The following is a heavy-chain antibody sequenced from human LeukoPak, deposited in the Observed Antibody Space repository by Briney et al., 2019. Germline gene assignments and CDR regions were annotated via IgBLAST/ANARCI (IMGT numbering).Heavy chain of an antibody. D-gene: IGHD1-7*01. J-gene: IGHJ3*02. CDR2: ISAYNGNT. CDR3: ARDLELRPRDAFDI. CDR1: GYTFTSYG. V-gene: IGHV1-18*01. Sequence: GASVKVSCKASGYTFTSYGISWVRQAPGHGLEGMGGISAYNGNTNYAQKLQGRVTMTTDTSTSTAYMELRSLRSDDTAVYYCARDLELRPRDAFDIWGQGTMVTVSS.